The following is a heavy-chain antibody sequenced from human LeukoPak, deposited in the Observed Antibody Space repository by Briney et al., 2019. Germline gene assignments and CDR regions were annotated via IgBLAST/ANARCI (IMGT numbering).Heavy chain of an antibody. J-gene: IGHJ4*02. CDR2: ISYDGSNK. V-gene: IGHV3-30*03. CDR1: GFTFSSYG. Sequence: GGSLRLSCAASGFTFSSYGMHWVRQAPGKGLEWVAVISYDGSNKYYADSVKGRFTISRDNSKNTLYLQMNSLRAEDTAVYYCARVGSSSWGGYFDYWGQGTLVTVSS. CDR3: ARVGSSSWGGYFDY. D-gene: IGHD6-13*01.